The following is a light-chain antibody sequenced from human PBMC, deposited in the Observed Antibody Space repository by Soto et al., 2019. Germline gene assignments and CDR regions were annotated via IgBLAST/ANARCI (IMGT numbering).Light chain of an antibody. Sequence: QAVVTQPPSVSEAPGQRVTISCTGSSSNIGAGYEAHWYQQVPGTAPKLLIYENNNRPSGVPDRFSGSKSGTSAFLAITGLQVEDEAEYYCQSYDSSLSGYVFGTGTKVTVL. J-gene: IGLJ1*01. V-gene: IGLV1-40*01. CDR3: QSYDSSLSGYV. CDR1: SSNIGAGYE. CDR2: ENN.